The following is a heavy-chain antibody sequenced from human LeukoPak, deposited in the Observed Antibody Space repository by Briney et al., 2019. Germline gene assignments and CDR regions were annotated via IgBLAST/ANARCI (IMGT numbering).Heavy chain of an antibody. Sequence: AGGSLRLSCAASGFTFSSYAMSWVRQAPGKGLEWVSAISGSGGSTYYADSVKGRFTISRDNSKNTLYLQMNSLRAEDTAVYYCAEQSTGSRVGASTIDYWGQGTLVTVSS. D-gene: IGHD1-26*01. CDR2: ISGSGGST. J-gene: IGHJ4*02. CDR1: GFTFSSYA. V-gene: IGHV3-23*01. CDR3: AEQSTGSRVGASTIDY.